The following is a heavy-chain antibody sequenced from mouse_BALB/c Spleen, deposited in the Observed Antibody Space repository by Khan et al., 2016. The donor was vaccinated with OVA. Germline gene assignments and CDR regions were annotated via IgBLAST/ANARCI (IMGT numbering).Heavy chain of an antibody. CDR3: APVGTYYVSFAY. D-gene: IGHD1-1*01. Sequence: VQLQQSGPELVKPGASVKMSCKASGYTFTSYVMHWVKQKPGLGLEGIGYIYPFNDDTKYNEKFKGKATLTSDKSYSTAYMELSSLTSEDSALYYCAPVGTYYVSFAYWGQGTLVTVSA. V-gene: IGHV1S136*01. J-gene: IGHJ3*01. CDR1: GYTFTSYV. CDR2: IYPFNDDT.